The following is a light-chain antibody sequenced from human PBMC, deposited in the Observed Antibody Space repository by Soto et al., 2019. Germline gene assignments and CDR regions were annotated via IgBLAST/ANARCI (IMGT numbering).Light chain of an antibody. Sequence: EIVLTQSPGTLSLSPGERATLSCRASQSVSRNYLAWYQQKPGQAPRLLIYGASSRATGIPDRFSGSGSGTDFTLTISRLEPEDSAVYYCQQYGSSPPVTFGQGTRLEIK. V-gene: IGKV3-20*01. CDR1: QSVSRNY. J-gene: IGKJ5*01. CDR3: QQYGSSPPVT. CDR2: GAS.